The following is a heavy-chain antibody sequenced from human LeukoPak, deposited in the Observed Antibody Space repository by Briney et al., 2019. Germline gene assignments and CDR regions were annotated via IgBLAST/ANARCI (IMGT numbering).Heavy chain of an antibody. V-gene: IGHV5-51*01. J-gene: IGHJ4*02. D-gene: IGHD6-6*01. Sequence: GESLNISCKGSGYSFTTYWIGWVRQMPGKGLEWMGIIYPGDSDTRYSPSFQGQVTVSVDQSISTAYLQWSSLKASDTAMYYCARKYSRSSSLVDYWGQGTLVTVSS. CDR1: GYSFTTYW. CDR2: IYPGDSDT. CDR3: ARKYSRSSSLVDY.